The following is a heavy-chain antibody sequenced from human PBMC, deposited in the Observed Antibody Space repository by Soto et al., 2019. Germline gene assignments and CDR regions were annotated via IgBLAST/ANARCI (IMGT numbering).Heavy chain of an antibody. CDR2: IKQDGSEK. CDR3: ARGRYCSSTSCRFDP. CDR1: GFTFSSYW. J-gene: IGHJ5*02. D-gene: IGHD2-2*01. V-gene: IGHV3-7*03. Sequence: EVQLVESGGGLVQPGGSLRLSCAASGFTFSSYWMSWVRQAPGKGLEWVANIKQDGSEKYYVDSVKGRLTISRDNAKNSLYLQMNSLRAEDTAVYYCARGRYCSSTSCRFDPWGQGTLVTVSS.